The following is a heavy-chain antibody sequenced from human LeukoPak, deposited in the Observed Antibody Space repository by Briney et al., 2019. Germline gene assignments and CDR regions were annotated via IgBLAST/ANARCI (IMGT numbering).Heavy chain of an antibody. CDR2: ISAYNGNT. J-gene: IGHJ6*03. CDR1: GYTFTSYG. Sequence: VASVKVSCKASGYTFTSYGICWVRQAPGQGLEWMGWISAYNGNTNYAQKLQGRVTMTTDTSTSTAYMELRSLRSDDTAVYYCARYMDTAMVFYYYMDVWGKGTTVTVSS. V-gene: IGHV1-18*01. D-gene: IGHD5-18*01. CDR3: ARYMDTAMVFYYYMDV.